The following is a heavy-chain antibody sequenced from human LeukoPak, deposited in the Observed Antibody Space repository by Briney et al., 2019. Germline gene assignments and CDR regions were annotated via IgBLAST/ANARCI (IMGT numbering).Heavy chain of an antibody. CDR3: ARLRSSSLVDY. J-gene: IGHJ4*02. D-gene: IGHD6-13*01. V-gene: IGHV4-38-2*01. Sequence: PSETLSLTCAVSGYSISSGYYWGWIRQPPGKGLEWIGSIYHSGSTYYNPSLKIRVPISVDTSKNQFSLKLSSVTAADTAVYYCARLRSSSLVDYWGQGTLVTVSS. CDR1: GYSISSGYY. CDR2: IYHSGST.